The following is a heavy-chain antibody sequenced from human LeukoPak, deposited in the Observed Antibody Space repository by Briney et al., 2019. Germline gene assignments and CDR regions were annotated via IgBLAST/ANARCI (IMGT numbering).Heavy chain of an antibody. CDR2: ISWNSGRI. J-gene: IGHJ4*02. Sequence: PGGSLRLSCTVSGFRLDDYAMHWVRQVPGKGLEWVSGISWNSGRIGYAESVRGRFNISRDNAKNSLYLQMNSLRPEDTALYYCAKDIEATIFRYFDYWGQGTPVTVPS. CDR3: AKDIEATIFRYFDY. V-gene: IGHV3-9*01. D-gene: IGHD3-3*01. CDR1: GFRLDDYA.